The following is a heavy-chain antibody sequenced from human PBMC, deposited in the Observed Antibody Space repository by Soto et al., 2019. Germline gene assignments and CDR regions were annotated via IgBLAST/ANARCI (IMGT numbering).Heavy chain of an antibody. CDR2: IYSGVGT. Sequence: EVQLVESGGGLVQPGGSLRLSCAASGLTVSSNYMSWVRQAPGKGLEWVSLIYSGVGTAYADSVKGRFTISRDNSKNTLYLQMNSLRAEDTAVYHCARFTVGAFDVWGQGTKVTVSS. CDR3: ARFTVGAFDV. J-gene: IGHJ3*01. V-gene: IGHV3-66*01. D-gene: IGHD4-4*01. CDR1: GLTVSSNY.